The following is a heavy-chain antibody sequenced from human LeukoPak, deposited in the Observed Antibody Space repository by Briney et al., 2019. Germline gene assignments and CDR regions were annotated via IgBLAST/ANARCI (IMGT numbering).Heavy chain of an antibody. J-gene: IGHJ6*02. V-gene: IGHV1-69*04. D-gene: IGHD2-2*01. CDR1: GYTFTAYY. Sequence: GASVKVSCKASGYTFTAYYMHWVRQAPGQGLEWMGRIIPILGIANYAQKFQGRVTITADKSKSTAYMELSSLRSEDTAVYYCARDFGRDIVVVPAADYYYGMDVWGQGTTVTVSS. CDR2: IIPILGIA. CDR3: ARDFGRDIVVVPAADYYYGMDV.